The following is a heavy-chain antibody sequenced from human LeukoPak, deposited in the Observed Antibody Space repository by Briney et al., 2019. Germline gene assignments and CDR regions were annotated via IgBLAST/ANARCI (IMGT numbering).Heavy chain of an antibody. V-gene: IGHV3-21*01. J-gene: IGHJ6*03. CDR1: GFTFSSYS. CDR3: ARCVTMVRGVTPYYMDV. CDR2: ISSSSSYI. Sequence: GGSLRLSCAASGFTFSSYSMNWARQAPGKGLEWVSSISSSSSYIYYADSVKGRFTISRDNAKNSLYLQMNSLRAEDTAVYYCARCVTMVRGVTPYYMDVWGKGTTVTVSS. D-gene: IGHD3-10*01.